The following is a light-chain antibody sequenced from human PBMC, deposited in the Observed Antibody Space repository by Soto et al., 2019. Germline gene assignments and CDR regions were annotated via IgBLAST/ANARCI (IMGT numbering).Light chain of an antibody. Sequence: DIRMTQSPSSLSASVGDTVTITCRASQGISDYLSWIQHKPGEAPKLLISTASSLQGGVPLRFSGAGSRTDFSLTISGLQPEDSATYYCQQTYTFPWTFGQGTRVDIK. J-gene: IGKJ1*01. V-gene: IGKV1-39*01. CDR3: QQTYTFPWT. CDR1: QGISDY. CDR2: TAS.